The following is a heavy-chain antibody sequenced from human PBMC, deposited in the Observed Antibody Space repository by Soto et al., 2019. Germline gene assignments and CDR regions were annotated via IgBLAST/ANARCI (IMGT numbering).Heavy chain of an antibody. V-gene: IGHV3-33*01. J-gene: IGHJ6*02. CDR2: IWYDGSNK. CDR1: GFTFSSYG. Sequence: SLRLSCAASGFTFSSYGMHWVRQAPGKGLEWVAVIWYDGSNKYYADSVKGRFTISRDNSKNTLYLQMNSLRAEDTAVYYCARDRFLTIFGVVIMTYGMDVWGQGTTVTVSS. CDR3: ARDRFLTIFGVVIMTYGMDV. D-gene: IGHD3-3*01.